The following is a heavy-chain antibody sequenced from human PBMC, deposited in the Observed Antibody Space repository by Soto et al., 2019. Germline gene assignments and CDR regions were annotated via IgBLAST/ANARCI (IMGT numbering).Heavy chain of an antibody. CDR2: MNPNSGNT. D-gene: IGHD4-17*01. V-gene: IGHV1-8*01. J-gene: IGHJ4*02. CDR3: AREAHDYGDYVVDY. Sequence: ASVKVSCKASGYTFTSYDINWVQQATGQGLEWMGWMNPNSGNTGYAQKFQGRVTMTRNTSISTAYMELSSLRSEDTAVYYCAREAHDYGDYVVDYWGQGTLVTVSS. CDR1: GYTFTSYD.